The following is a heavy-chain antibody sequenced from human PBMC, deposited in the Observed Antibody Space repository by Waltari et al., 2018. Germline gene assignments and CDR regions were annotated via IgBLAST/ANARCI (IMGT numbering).Heavy chain of an antibody. J-gene: IGHJ4*02. CDR3: AFEQLKVGVSA. CDR1: GFTFSSYG. D-gene: IGHD6-13*01. Sequence: QVQLVESGGGVVQPGRSLRLSCAASGFTFSSYGMHWVRQAPGKGLWWVGVIWYDGSNKYYADSVKGRFTISRDNSKNTLYLQMNSLRAEDTAVYYCAFEQLKVGVSAWGQGTLVTVSS. V-gene: IGHV3-33*01. CDR2: IWYDGSNK.